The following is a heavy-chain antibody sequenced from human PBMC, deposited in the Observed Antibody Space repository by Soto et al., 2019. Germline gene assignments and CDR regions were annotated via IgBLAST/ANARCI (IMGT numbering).Heavy chain of an antibody. D-gene: IGHD6-19*01. V-gene: IGHV1-18*01. CDR1: GYTFTSYG. CDR2: ISAYNGNT. Sequence: QVQLVQSGAEVKKPGASVKVSCKASGYTFTSYGISWVRQAPGQGLEGMGWISAYNGNTNYAQKVQGRVTKTPDTSTSTAYMELRSLRSDATAVYYCARVRSRGTQDFDYWGQGTLVTVSS. CDR3: ARVRSRGTQDFDY. J-gene: IGHJ4*02.